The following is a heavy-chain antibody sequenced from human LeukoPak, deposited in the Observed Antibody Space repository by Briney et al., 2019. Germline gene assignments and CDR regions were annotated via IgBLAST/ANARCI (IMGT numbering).Heavy chain of an antibody. CDR1: GYTFTGYY. CDR3: AREEPDYGDYQINY. J-gene: IGHJ4*02. Sequence: ASVKVSCKASGYTFTGYYMHWVRQAPGQGLEWMGWINPNSGGTNYAQKFQGRVTMTRDTSISTAYMELSRLRSDDMAVYYCAREEPDYGDYQINYWGQGTLVTVSS. D-gene: IGHD4-17*01. CDR2: INPNSGGT. V-gene: IGHV1-2*02.